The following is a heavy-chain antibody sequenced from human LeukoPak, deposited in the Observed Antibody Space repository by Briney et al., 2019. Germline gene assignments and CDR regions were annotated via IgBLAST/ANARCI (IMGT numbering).Heavy chain of an antibody. J-gene: IGHJ5*02. CDR2: MNPNNGNT. CDR3: VRDGEGAAISVNYWFDP. D-gene: IGHD2-2*02. CDR1: GFTFTSYD. V-gene: IGHV1-8*01. Sequence: ALVKVSCKASGFTFTSYDINWVRQASGQGLEWMGWMNPNNGNTGYAQKFQGRVTMTRDTSISTAYMELRGLRSEDTAVYYCVRDGEGAAISVNYWFDPWGQGTLVTVSS.